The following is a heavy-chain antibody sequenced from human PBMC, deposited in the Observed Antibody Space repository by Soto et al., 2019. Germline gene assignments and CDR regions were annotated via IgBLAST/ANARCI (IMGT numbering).Heavy chain of an antibody. CDR1: GFTFNNYA. J-gene: IGHJ4*02. D-gene: IGHD5-18*01. CDR3: AKDLFFGNTYGYFDH. V-gene: IGHV3-23*01. CDR2: INGSGGST. Sequence: GGSLRLSCAASGFTFNNYAMTWVRQAPGKGLGWVSEINGSGGSTYYADSVKGRFTISRDNSNNTLYLQMNSLRAEDTAVYYCAKDLFFGNTYGYFDHWGQGTLVTVSS.